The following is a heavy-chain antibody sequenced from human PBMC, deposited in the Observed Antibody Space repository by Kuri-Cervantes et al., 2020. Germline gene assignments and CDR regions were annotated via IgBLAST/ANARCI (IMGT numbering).Heavy chain of an antibody. V-gene: IGHV4-59*13. CDR2: IDGSGST. CDR1: GGSFSGDY. CDR3: AREFKWSGWFES. Sequence: SQTLSLTCAVYGGSFSGDYWSWIRQPPGKGLEWIALIDGSGSTDYNPSLKSRVTISVDTSNNQFFLKVNSVIAADTAVYYCAREFKWSGWFESWGQGTLVTVSS. J-gene: IGHJ5*01. D-gene: IGHD2-15*01.